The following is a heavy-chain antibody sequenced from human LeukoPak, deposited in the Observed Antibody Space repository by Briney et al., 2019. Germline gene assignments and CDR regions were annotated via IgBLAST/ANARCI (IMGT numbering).Heavy chain of an antibody. CDR1: GFTFSSYA. D-gene: IGHD3-9*01. Sequence: GGSLRLSCAASGFTFSSYAMHCVRQAPGTGLECVADISDDGSNKYYAASVKGRLTISRDNSKSTLYLQMNSLRAEDAATYYCARSPYYDILAGFYYYFDYWGQGALVTVSS. CDR2: ISDDGSNK. J-gene: IGHJ4*02. V-gene: IGHV3-30-3*01. CDR3: ARSPYYDILAGFYYYFDY.